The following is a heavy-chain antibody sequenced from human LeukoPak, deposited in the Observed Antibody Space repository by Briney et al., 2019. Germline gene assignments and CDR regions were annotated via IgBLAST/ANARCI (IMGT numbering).Heavy chain of an antibody. CDR3: ARSYYGSGSLWFDP. Sequence: SETLSLTCTVSGGSISSYYWSWIRQPPGKGLEWIGSIYYSGSTYYNPSLKSRVTISVDTSKNQFSLKLSSVTAADTAVYYCARSYYGSGSLWFDPWGQGTLVTVSS. V-gene: IGHV4-39*07. CDR1: GGSISSYY. J-gene: IGHJ5*02. D-gene: IGHD3-10*01. CDR2: IYYSGST.